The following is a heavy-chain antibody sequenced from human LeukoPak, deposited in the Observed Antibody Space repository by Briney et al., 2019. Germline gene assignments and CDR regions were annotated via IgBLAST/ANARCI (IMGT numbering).Heavy chain of an antibody. D-gene: IGHD3-22*01. CDR1: GGSISSYY. CDR2: IYYSGST. Sequence: SETLSLTCTVSGGSISSYYWSWIRQPPGKGLEWIGYIYYSGSTNYNPSLKSRVTISVDTSKNQFSLKLSSVTAADTAVYYCVRFTYDSSGSNYYFDYWGQGTLVTVSS. J-gene: IGHJ4*02. CDR3: VRFTYDSSGSNYYFDY. V-gene: IGHV4-59*01.